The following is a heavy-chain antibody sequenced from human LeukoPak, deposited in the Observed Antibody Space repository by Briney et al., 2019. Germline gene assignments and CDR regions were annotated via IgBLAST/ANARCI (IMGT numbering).Heavy chain of an antibody. CDR2: INPNSGGT. CDR3: ARVRPYTIFGVVIKSDFDS. J-gene: IGHJ4*02. V-gene: IGHV1-2*02. CDR1: GYTFTGYY. D-gene: IGHD3-3*01. Sequence: ASAKVSCKASGYTFTGYYMHWVRQAPGQGLEWIGWINPNSGGTNYAQKFQGRVTMTGDTSISTAYMELSRLRSDDTAVYYCARVRPYTIFGVVIKSDFDSWGQGTLVTVSS.